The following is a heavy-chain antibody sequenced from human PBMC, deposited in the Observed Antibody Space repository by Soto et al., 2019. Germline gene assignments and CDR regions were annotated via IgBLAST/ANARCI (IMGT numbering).Heavy chain of an antibody. Sequence: LRLSCAASGFTFSSYGMHWVRQAPGKGLEWVAVIWYDGSNKYYADSVKGRFTISRDNSKNTLYLQMNSLRAEDTAVYYCARPLAPRYYDILPGYYRDYYHGMDVWGQGTTVTVSS. D-gene: IGHD3-9*01. CDR3: ARPLAPRYYDILPGYYRDYYHGMDV. CDR2: IWYDGSNK. V-gene: IGHV3-33*01. J-gene: IGHJ6*02. CDR1: GFTFSSYG.